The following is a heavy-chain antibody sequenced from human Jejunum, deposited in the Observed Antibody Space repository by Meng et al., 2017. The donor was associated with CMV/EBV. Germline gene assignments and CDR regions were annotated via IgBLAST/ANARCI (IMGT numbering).Heavy chain of an antibody. V-gene: IGHV4-4*07. J-gene: IGHJ4*02. CDR1: GASISTYY. CDR3: ARASGFRGAKFDY. D-gene: IGHD3-10*01. Sequence: VQLQESGPGLVNPSETLSLTCTVSGASISTYYWTWIRQPAGKGLEWIGHIYTGGATNYNPSLKSRVTMSVDTSKTQFFLRLNPVTAADTAVYFCARASGFRGAKFDYWGQGLLVTVSS. CDR2: IYTGGAT.